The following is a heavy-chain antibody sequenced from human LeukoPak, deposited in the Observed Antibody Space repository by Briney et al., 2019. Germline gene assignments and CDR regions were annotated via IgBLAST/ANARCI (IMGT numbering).Heavy chain of an antibody. J-gene: IGHJ4*02. Sequence: ASVKVSCKVSGYTLTELSMRWVRQAPGKGLEWMGGFDPEDGETIYAQEFQGRVTMTEDISTDTAYMELSSLRSEDTAVYYCAIDYGSGRDYWGQGTLVTVSS. CDR2: FDPEDGET. V-gene: IGHV1-24*01. CDR3: AIDYGSGRDY. D-gene: IGHD3-10*01. CDR1: GYTLTELS.